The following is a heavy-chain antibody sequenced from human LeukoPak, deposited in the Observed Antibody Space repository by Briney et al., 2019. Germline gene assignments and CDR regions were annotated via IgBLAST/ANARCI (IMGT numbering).Heavy chain of an antibody. Sequence: PGGSLRLSCTASGFTLSGNAMGWVRQAPGKGVEWVSSISISSSYIYYADSVKGRFTISRDNAKNSLYLQMNSLRAEDTAVYYCVAGDWGARDSFDLWGRGTMVTVSS. D-gene: IGHD2-21*02. J-gene: IGHJ3*01. CDR3: VAGDWGARDSFDL. V-gene: IGHV3-21*01. CDR2: ISISSSYI. CDR1: GFTLSGNA.